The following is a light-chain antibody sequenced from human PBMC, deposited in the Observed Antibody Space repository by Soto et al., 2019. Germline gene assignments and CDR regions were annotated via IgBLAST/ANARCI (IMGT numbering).Light chain of an antibody. CDR3: PRRSNWPQIT. CDR1: QSVSKY. V-gene: IGKV3-11*01. CDR2: DAS. J-gene: IGKJ4*01. Sequence: EIVLTQSPATLSLSPGERATLSCRASQSVSKYLAWYQQKPGQAPRLLIHDASNRATGIPARFSGSGSGTDFPLAIRSREPEDFGVYYCPRRSNWPQITFGGGTKVEIK.